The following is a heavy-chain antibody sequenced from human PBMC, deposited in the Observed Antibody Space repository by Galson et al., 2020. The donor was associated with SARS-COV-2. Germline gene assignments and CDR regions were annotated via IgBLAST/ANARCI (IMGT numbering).Heavy chain of an antibody. CDR3: ATCSVVVIAPTPLRADY. CDR1: AYSISSGYF. J-gene: IGHJ4*02. CDR2: IEHSAST. Sequence: PETPSPTCTVSAYSISSGYFCGWIRQPPGKGLEWMGSIEHSASTHYNPSLTSRVTISVDTPKNQFSLKLSSVTAADTAVYSCATCSVVVIAPTPLRADYWGQGTLVTVSS. D-gene: IGHD2-15*01. V-gene: IGHV4-38-2*02.